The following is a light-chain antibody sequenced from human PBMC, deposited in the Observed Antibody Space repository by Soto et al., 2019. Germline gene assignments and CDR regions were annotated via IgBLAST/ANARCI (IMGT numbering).Light chain of an antibody. CDR1: ESISSW. V-gene: IGKV1-5*03. J-gene: IGKJ5*01. Sequence: DIQMTQSPPTLSPSAGYRVTITCRASESISSWLAWYQQKPGKAPKLLMYKASSLESGVPSRFSGSGPGTEFTLTISSLQPDDFATYFCHSRAFGQGTRLEIK. CDR2: KAS. CDR3: HSRA.